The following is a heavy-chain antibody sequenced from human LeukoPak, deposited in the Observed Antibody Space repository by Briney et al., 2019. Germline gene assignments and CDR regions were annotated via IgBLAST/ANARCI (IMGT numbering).Heavy chain of an antibody. D-gene: IGHD3-10*01. Sequence: PSETLSLTCTVSGGSISSYYWSWIRQPPGKGLEWIGYIYYSGSTNYNPSLKSRVTISVDTSKNQFSLKLSSVTAADTAVYYCARGGPFTMVRGVMAGHYFDYWGQGTLVTVSS. CDR3: ARGGPFTMVRGVMAGHYFDY. V-gene: IGHV4-59*01. CDR2: IYYSGST. J-gene: IGHJ4*02. CDR1: GGSISSYY.